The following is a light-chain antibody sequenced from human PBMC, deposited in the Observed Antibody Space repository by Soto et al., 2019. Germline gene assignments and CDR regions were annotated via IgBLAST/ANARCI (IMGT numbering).Light chain of an antibody. CDR2: AAS. V-gene: IGKV1-39*01. J-gene: IGKJ5*01. CDR1: QSISNN. CDR3: QQCYSSPST. Sequence: EIQMTHSPSPLSASLGERVTLTWRASQSISNNLNWYQQKPGKAPKLLIYAASSLQSGIPSRFSGSGSGTEFTLTISSLQPEDFAVYYCQQCYSSPSTFGQGTRLETK.